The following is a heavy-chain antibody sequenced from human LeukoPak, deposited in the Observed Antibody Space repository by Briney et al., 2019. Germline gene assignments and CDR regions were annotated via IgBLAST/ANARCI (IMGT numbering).Heavy chain of an antibody. CDR2: IYDSGNT. Sequence: GGSLRLSCAASGFTVSSNYISWVRQAPGKGLEWVSIIYDSGNTYYAGSVKGKFTIFRDNAKNMVYLQLNSLRADDTAVYYCARTKRGSGNYFDYWGQGTRVTVSS. D-gene: IGHD3-16*01. CDR1: GFTVSSNY. CDR3: ARTKRGSGNYFDY. J-gene: IGHJ4*02. V-gene: IGHV3-66*01.